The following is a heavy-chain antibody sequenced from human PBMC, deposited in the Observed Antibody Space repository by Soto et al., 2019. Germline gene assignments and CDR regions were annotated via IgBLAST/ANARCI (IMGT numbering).Heavy chain of an antibody. J-gene: IGHJ3*02. CDR1: GFTFSSYW. V-gene: IGHV3-7*01. CDR2: IKQDGSEK. Sequence: GGSLRLSCAASGFTFSSYWMSWVRQAPGKGLEWVANIKQDGSEKYYVDSVKGRFTISRDNAKNSLYLQMNSLRAEDTAVYYCARECLGYCSSTSCCDAFDIWGQGTMVTVSS. D-gene: IGHD2-2*01. CDR3: ARECLGYCSSTSCCDAFDI.